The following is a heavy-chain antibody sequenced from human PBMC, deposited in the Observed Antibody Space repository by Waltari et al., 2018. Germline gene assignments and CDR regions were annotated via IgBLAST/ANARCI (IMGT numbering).Heavy chain of an antibody. J-gene: IGHJ4*02. V-gene: IGHV4-4*07. Sequence: QVQLQESGPGLVKPSETLSLTCTVPGGSISSYYWSWIRQPAGKGLEWIGRIDTSGSTNYNPSLKSRVTMSVDTSKNQFSLRLSSVSAADTAVYYCPRGRHSYGLDYWGQGTLVTVSS. CDR1: GGSISSYY. CDR3: PRGRHSYGLDY. D-gene: IGHD5-18*01. CDR2: IDTSGST.